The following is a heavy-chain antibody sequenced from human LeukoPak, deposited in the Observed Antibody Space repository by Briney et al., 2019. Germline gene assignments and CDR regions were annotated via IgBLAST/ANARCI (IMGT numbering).Heavy chain of an antibody. CDR1: GYTFTGYY. J-gene: IGHJ4*02. CDR3: ARQKSYSSGWYHY. D-gene: IGHD6-19*01. Sequence: ASVKVSCKASGYTFTGYYMHWVRQAPGKGLEWMGWINPNSGGTNYAQKFQGRVTMTRDTSISTAYMELSRLRSDDTAVYYCARQKSYSSGWYHYWGQGTLVTVSS. V-gene: IGHV1-2*02. CDR2: INPNSGGT.